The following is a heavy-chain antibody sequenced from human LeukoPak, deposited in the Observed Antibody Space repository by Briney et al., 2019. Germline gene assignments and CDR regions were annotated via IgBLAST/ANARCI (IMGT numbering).Heavy chain of an antibody. D-gene: IGHD6-13*01. CDR2: ISYDGSNK. CDR3: AGDRGSSWTEIYYYYGMDV. Sequence: GGSLRLSCAASGFTFSSYAMHWVRQAPGKGLEWVAVISYDGSNKYYADSVKGRFTISRDNSKNTLYLQMNSLRAEDTAVYYCAGDRGSSWTEIYYYYGMDVWGQGTTVTVSS. J-gene: IGHJ6*02. CDR1: GFTFSSYA. V-gene: IGHV3-30-3*01.